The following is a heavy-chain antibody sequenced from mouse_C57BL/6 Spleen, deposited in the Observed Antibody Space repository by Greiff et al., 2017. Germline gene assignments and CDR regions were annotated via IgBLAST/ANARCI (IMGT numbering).Heavy chain of an antibody. D-gene: IGHD2-2*01. V-gene: IGHV5-4*01. CDR3: ASMVTHGFDV. J-gene: IGHJ1*03. CDR1: GFTFSSYA. Sequence: EVHLVESGGGLVKPGGSLKLSCAASGFTFSSYAMSWVRQTPEKRLEWVATISDGGSYTYYPDNVKGRFTISRDNAKNHLYLQMSHLKSEDTAMYYCASMVTHGFDVWGTGTTVTVSS. CDR2: ISDGGSYT.